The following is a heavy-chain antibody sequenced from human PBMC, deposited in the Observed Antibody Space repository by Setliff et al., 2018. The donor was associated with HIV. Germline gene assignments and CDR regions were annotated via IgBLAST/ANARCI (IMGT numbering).Heavy chain of an antibody. CDR1: GYSFTGYY. D-gene: IGHD6-25*01. CDR3: ARDRLNVYSSGWGVGYYMDV. J-gene: IGHJ6*03. V-gene: IGHV1-2*06. Sequence: GASVKVSCKASGYSFTGYYVNWVRQAPGQGLEWMGRINPKSGATNLAQKFQGRVTLTRDTSVTTVYMELTSLRSDDTAVYYCARDRLNVYSSGWGVGYYMDVWGKGTTVTVSS. CDR2: INPKSGAT.